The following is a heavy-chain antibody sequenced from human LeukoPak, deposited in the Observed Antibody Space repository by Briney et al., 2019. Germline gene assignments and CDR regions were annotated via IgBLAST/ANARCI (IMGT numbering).Heavy chain of an antibody. V-gene: IGHV3-23*01. D-gene: IGHD6-19*01. CDR3: VYGWSGFDY. CDR2: ISGSGGST. CDR1: GFTFSSYA. J-gene: IGHJ4*02. Sequence: GGSLRLSCAASGFTFSSYAMSWIRQAPGKGLEWVSGISGSGGSTYYADSVKGRFTISRDNAKNSLYLQMNSLRAEDTAVYYCVYGWSGFDYWGQGTLVTVSS.